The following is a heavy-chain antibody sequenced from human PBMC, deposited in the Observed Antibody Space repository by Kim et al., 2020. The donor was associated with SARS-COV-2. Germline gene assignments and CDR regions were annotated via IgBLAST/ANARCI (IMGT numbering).Heavy chain of an antibody. Sequence: SETLSLTCTVSGGSISSYYWSWIRQPPGKGLEWIGYIYYSGSTNYNPSLKSRVTISVDTSKNQFSLKLSSVTAADTAVYYCARGRRLEGTDQSFDYWGQG. CDR2: IYYSGST. D-gene: IGHD3-10*01. CDR3: ARGRRLEGTDQSFDY. V-gene: IGHV4-59*13. J-gene: IGHJ4*02. CDR1: GGSISSYY.